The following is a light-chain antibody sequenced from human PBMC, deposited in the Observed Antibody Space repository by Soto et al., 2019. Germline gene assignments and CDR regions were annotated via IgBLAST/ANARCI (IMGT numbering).Light chain of an antibody. CDR1: QSVSNN. J-gene: IGKJ4*01. Sequence: EIVMTQSPATLSVSPGERATLSCRASQSVSNNVAWYQQKPGQAPRLLIYHAATRATGIPARFSGSGSGTEVTLTISSLQSEDFAVYYCQQYNEWPLTFGGGTRWRS. V-gene: IGKV3-15*01. CDR3: QQYNEWPLT. CDR2: HAA.